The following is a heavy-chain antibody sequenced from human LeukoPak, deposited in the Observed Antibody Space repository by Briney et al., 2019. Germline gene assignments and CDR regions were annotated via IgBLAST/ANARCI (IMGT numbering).Heavy chain of an antibody. D-gene: IGHD2-15*01. Sequence: GGSVRLFCVASGFTSSVFWMSWVRRPPGKGLECVANIKKEGSEKEHVDSVKGRLSIFRDNAKNSVYLQMNSLRAEDTAVYYCATFAGVLPGGLLLWGKGTTVIVSS. V-gene: IGHV3-7*01. J-gene: IGHJ6*04. CDR2: IKKEGSEK. CDR1: GFTSSVFW. CDR3: ATFAGVLPGGLLL.